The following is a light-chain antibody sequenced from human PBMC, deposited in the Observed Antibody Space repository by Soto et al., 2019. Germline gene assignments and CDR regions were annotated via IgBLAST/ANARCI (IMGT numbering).Light chain of an antibody. CDR3: SSYTSSSTLYV. J-gene: IGLJ1*01. V-gene: IGLV2-14*01. CDR2: DVS. Sequence: QSVLTQPASVSGSPGQSITISCTGTSSDVGGYNYVSWYQQHPGKAPKLMIYDVSNRPSGVSNRFSGSKSGNTASLTISGLQAEDEADYYCSSYTSSSTLYVLGTGTKVTGL. CDR1: SSDVGGYNY.